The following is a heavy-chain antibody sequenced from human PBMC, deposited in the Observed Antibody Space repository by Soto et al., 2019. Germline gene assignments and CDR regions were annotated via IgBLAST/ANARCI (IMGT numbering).Heavy chain of an antibody. D-gene: IGHD6-13*01. CDR2: IKQDGSEK. CDR1: GFTFSSYW. Sequence: GGSLRLSCAASGFTFSSYWMSWVRQAPGKGLEWVANIKQDGSEKYYVDSVKGRFTISRDNAKNSLYLQMNSLRAEDTAVYYCARGSPGIAAAGTGLADYWGQGTLVTVSS. CDR3: ARGSPGIAAAGTGLADY. V-gene: IGHV3-7*01. J-gene: IGHJ4*02.